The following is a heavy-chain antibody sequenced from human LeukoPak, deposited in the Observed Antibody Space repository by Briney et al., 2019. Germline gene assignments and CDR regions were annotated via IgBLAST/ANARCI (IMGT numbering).Heavy chain of an antibody. CDR3: ARGHTGTYYYYMDV. J-gene: IGHJ6*03. CDR2: IRYDGSNK. CDR1: GFTFSSYG. V-gene: IGHV3-30*02. D-gene: IGHD4-17*01. Sequence: PVGSLRLSCAASGFTFSSYGMHWVRQAPGKGLEWVAFIRYDGSNKYYADSVKGRFTISRDNSKNTLYLQMNSLRAEDTAVYYCARGHTGTYYYYMDVWGKGTTVTVSS.